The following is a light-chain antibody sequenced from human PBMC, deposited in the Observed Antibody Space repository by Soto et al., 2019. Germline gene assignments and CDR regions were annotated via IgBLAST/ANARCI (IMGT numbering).Light chain of an antibody. CDR1: SSDVGGYNY. CDR2: DVF. Sequence: QSVLTQPRSVSGSPGQSVTISCTGTSSDVGGYNYVSWFQQYPGKAPKLMIYDVFNRPSGVSNRFSGSKSGNTASLTISGLQAEDEADYYCSSFAGSQSVFGGGTKVTVL. V-gene: IGLV2-11*01. CDR3: SSFAGSQSV. J-gene: IGLJ2*01.